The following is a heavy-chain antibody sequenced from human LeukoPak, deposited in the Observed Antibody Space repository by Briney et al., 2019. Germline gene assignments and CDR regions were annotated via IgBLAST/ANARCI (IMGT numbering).Heavy chain of an antibody. D-gene: IGHD3-10*01. J-gene: IGHJ4*02. Sequence: GSLRLSCAASGFTFSIYWMHWVRQGPGKGLEWIGEINHSGSTNYNPSLKSRVTISVDTSKNQFSLKLSSVTAADTAVYYCARGPLWFGELSSAYNDYWGQGTLVTVSS. CDR2: INHSGST. V-gene: IGHV4-34*01. CDR3: ARGPLWFGELSSAYNDY. CDR1: GFTFSIYW.